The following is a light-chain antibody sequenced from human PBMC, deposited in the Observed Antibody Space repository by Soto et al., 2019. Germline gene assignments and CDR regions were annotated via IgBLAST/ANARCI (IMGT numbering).Light chain of an antibody. Sequence: DIQMTQSPSTLSASVGDRVTITCRASQSISSWLAWYQQKPGKAPKLLIYDASSLESGVPSRFSGSGSGTEFTLTISSLQPYYFATYYSQEYYSYWTFGQGT. CDR1: QSISSW. CDR2: DAS. J-gene: IGKJ1*01. V-gene: IGKV1-5*01. CDR3: QEYYSYWT.